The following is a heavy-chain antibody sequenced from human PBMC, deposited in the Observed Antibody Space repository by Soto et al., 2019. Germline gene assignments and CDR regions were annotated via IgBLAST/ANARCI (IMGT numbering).Heavy chain of an antibody. J-gene: IGHJ5*02. CDR3: AHRSLYYDSSGSLFDP. CDR1: GFSLSTSGVG. D-gene: IGHD3-22*01. Sequence: SGPTLVNPTQTLTLTCTFSGFSLSTSGVGVGWIRQPPGKALEWLALIYWDDDKRYSPSLKSRLTITKDTSKNQVVLTMTNMDPVDTATYYCAHRSLYYDSSGSLFDPWGQGTLVTVSS. CDR2: IYWDDDK. V-gene: IGHV2-5*02.